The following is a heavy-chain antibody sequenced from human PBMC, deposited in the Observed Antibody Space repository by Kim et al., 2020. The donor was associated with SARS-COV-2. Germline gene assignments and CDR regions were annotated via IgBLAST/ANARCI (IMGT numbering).Heavy chain of an antibody. CDR2: INAGNGNT. CDR1: GSTFTNFA. V-gene: IGHV1-3*01. Sequence: ASMKVSCKASGSTFTNFAMHWVRQAPGQRLEWMGWINAGNGNTKYSQKFQGRVTITRDTSASTAYMEVSSLRSEDTAVYYCATYSLVPAAIFYGGYGLDVWGQGTTVTVSS. J-gene: IGHJ6*02. CDR3: ATYSLVPAAIFYGGYGLDV. D-gene: IGHD2-2*02.